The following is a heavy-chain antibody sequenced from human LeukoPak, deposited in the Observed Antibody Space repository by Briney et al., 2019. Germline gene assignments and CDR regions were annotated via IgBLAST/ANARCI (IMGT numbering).Heavy chain of an antibody. CDR3: AREVYYDILTGYPGVFDY. CDR1: GFTFSSYG. D-gene: IGHD3-9*01. V-gene: IGHV3-33*01. Sequence: PGRSLRPSCAASGFTFSSYGMHWVHQAPGYGLEWVAVIWYDGSNKYYADSMKGRFTISRDNSKNTLYLQMNSLRAEDTAVYYCAREVYYDILTGYPGVFDYWGLGTLVTVSS. CDR2: IWYDGSNK. J-gene: IGHJ4*02.